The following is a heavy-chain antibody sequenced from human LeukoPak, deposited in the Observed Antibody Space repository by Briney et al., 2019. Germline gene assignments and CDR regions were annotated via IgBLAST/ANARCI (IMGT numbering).Heavy chain of an antibody. J-gene: IGHJ4*02. CDR3: ARVNVGFGELFPYFDY. D-gene: IGHD3-10*01. Sequence: GGSLRLSCAASGFTFSSYWMHWVRQAPGKGLVWVSRINSDGSSTSYADSVKGRFTISRDNAKNTLYLQMNSLRAEDTAVYYCARVNVGFGELFPYFDYWGRGTLVTVSS. V-gene: IGHV3-74*01. CDR1: GFTFSSYW. CDR2: INSDGSST.